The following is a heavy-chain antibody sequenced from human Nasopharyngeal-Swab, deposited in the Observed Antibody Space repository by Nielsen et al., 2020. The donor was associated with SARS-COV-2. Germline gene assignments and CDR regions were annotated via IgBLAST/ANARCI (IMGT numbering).Heavy chain of an antibody. CDR2: ISSSGGST. Sequence: GGSLRLSCSASGFTFSSYAMHWVRQAPGKGLEYVSAISSSGGSTYYADSVKGRFTISRDNSKNTLYLQMSSLRAEDTAVYYCVKPVHITMVRGVMSGPNWFDPWGQGTLVTVSS. CDR3: VKPVHITMVRGVMSGPNWFDP. CDR1: GFTFSSYA. J-gene: IGHJ5*02. V-gene: IGHV3-64D*06. D-gene: IGHD3-10*01.